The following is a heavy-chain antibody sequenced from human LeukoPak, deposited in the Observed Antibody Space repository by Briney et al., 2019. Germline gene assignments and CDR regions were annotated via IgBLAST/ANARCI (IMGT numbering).Heavy chain of an antibody. D-gene: IGHD6-19*01. V-gene: IGHV4-39*01. CDR2: IYYSGST. J-gene: IGHJ4*02. Sequence: SETLSLTCTVSGGSISSSSYYWGWIRQPPGKGLEWIGSIYYSGSTYYNPSLKSRVTISVDTSKNQFSLKLSSVTAADTAVYYCARIFAIAVDGGPFDYWGQGTLVTVSS. CDR1: GGSISSSSYY. CDR3: ARIFAIAVDGGPFDY.